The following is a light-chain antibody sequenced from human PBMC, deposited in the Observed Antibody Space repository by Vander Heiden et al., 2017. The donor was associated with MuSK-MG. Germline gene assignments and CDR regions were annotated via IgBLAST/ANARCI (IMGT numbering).Light chain of an antibody. Sequence: QSVLTPPPSASGTPGRTVTISCSGSSSNIGSNTVNSYQQLPGTAPKLLMYSNNQRPSGVPDRFSGSKSGTSAALAISRLQSEDEADYYCAAWDDSLNGWVFGGGTKLTVL. J-gene: IGLJ3*02. CDR2: SNN. V-gene: IGLV1-44*01. CDR3: AAWDDSLNGWV. CDR1: SSNIGSNT.